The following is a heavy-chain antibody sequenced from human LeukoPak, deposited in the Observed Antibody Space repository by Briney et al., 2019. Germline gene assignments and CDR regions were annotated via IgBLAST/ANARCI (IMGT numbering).Heavy chain of an antibody. D-gene: IGHD3-16*01. Sequence: SETLSLTCTVSGGSISSYYWSWIRQPPGKGLEWIGYIYYSGSTYYNPSLKSRVTISVDTSKNQFSLKLSSVTAADTAVYYCARDRDGMITFDVWGQGTTVTVSS. CDR1: GGSISSYY. V-gene: IGHV4-59*12. J-gene: IGHJ6*02. CDR2: IYYSGST. CDR3: ARDRDGMITFDV.